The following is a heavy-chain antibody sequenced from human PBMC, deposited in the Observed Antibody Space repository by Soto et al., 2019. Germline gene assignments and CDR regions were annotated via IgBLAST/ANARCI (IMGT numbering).Heavy chain of an antibody. CDR3: ARDKITGLFDY. J-gene: IGHJ4*02. CDR1: GGSFSGYY. D-gene: IGHD2-8*02. Sequence: PSETLSLTCGVYGGSFSGYYWTRIRQPPGTGLEWIGEINHSGSTNYNPSLKSRVTISVDTSKNQFSLKLTSVTAADTAVYYCARDKITGLFDYWGQGTLVTVSS. V-gene: IGHV4-34*01. CDR2: INHSGST.